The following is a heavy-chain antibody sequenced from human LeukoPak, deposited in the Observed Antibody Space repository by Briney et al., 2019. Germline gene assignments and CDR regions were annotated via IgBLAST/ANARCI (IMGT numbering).Heavy chain of an antibody. Sequence: GGSLRLSCTASGFTFNNYNLNWVRQAPGKGLEWVSSISSSSTYIYYADSVKGRFTVSRDNAKSSVYLQMNSLRSEDTAVYFCAKGSGSGWYGWFAPWGQGTLVTVSS. CDR2: ISSSSTYI. CDR3: AKGSGSGWYGWFAP. D-gene: IGHD6-19*01. J-gene: IGHJ5*02. CDR1: GFTFNNYN. V-gene: IGHV3-21*01.